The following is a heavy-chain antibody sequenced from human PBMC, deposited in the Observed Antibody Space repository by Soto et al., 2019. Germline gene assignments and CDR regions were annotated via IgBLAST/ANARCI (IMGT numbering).Heavy chain of an antibody. Sequence: AGGSLRLSCAASGFTFSNAWMNWVRQAPGKGLEWVGRIKSKTDGGTTDYAAPVKGRFTISRDDSKNTLYLQMNSLKTEDTAVYYCTAEGSDYVSVGARLFLDYWGQGTLVTVSS. D-gene: IGHD3-16*01. CDR3: TAEGSDYVSVGARLFLDY. V-gene: IGHV3-15*07. CDR1: GFTFSNAW. J-gene: IGHJ4*02. CDR2: IKSKTDGGTT.